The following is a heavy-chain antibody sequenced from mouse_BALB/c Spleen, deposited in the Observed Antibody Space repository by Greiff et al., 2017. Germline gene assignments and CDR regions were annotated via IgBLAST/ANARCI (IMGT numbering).Heavy chain of an antibody. J-gene: IGHJ4*01. D-gene: IGHD1-2*01. V-gene: IGHV2-9-2*01. CDR1: GFSLTSYD. CDR2: IWTGGGT. Sequence: VKLQESGPGLVAPSQSLSITCTVSGFSLTSYDISWIRQPPGKGLEWLGVIWTGGGTNYNSAFMSRLSISKDNSKSQVFLKMNSLQTDDTAIYYCVRSYYGIYAMDYWGQGTSVTVSS. CDR3: VRSYYGIYAMDY.